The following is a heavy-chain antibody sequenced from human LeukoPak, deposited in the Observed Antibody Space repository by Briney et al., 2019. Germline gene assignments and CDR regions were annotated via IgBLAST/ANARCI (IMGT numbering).Heavy chain of an antibody. V-gene: IGHV1-2*02. Sequence: GASVKVSCKASGYAFAVHHIHSVRQAPGQGLEWMVWNLPDGRNAKYSQKFPDRMTLTTYTSTNTAYMELTSLILDGAAVYDCSGRYGPAPVWGQGTLISASP. CDR2: NLPDGRNA. CDR1: GYAFAVHH. D-gene: IGHD3-10*01. CDR3: SGRYGPAPV. J-gene: IGHJ4*02.